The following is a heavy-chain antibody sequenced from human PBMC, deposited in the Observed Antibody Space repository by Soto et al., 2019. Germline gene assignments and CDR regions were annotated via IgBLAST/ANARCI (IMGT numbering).Heavy chain of an antibody. D-gene: IGHD6-13*01. CDR3: ARDSLPYSSSWYHFDY. Sequence: ASVKVSCKASGGTFSSYAISWVRQAPGQGLEWMGGIIPIFGTANYAQKFQGRVTITADESTSTAYMELSSLRSEDTAVYYCARDSLPYSSSWYHFDYWGQGTLVTVSS. V-gene: IGHV1-69*13. CDR1: GGTFSSYA. CDR2: IIPIFGTA. J-gene: IGHJ4*02.